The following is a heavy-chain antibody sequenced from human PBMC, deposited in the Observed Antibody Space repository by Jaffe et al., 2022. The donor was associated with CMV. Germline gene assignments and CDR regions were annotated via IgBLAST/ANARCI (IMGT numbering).Heavy chain of an antibody. D-gene: IGHD4-17*01. CDR2: INHSGST. Sequence: QVQLQQWGAGLLKPSETLSLTCAVYGGSFSGYYWSWIRQPPGKGLEWIGEINHSGSTNYNPSLKSRVTISVDTSKNQFSLKLSSVTAADTAVYYCARGYGDYVFDYWGQGTLVTVSS. CDR3: ARGYGDYVFDY. V-gene: IGHV4-34*01. J-gene: IGHJ4*02. CDR1: GGSFSGYY.